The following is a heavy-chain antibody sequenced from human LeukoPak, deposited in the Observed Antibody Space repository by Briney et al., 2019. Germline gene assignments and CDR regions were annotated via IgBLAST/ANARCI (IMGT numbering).Heavy chain of an antibody. J-gene: IGHJ6*03. CDR3: AKVPWGLYYYMDV. Sequence: SETLSLTCSVSGGSISSSSYYWGWIRQPQGMGLEWIGSIYYSGSTYYNPSLKSRVTISVDTSKNQFSLKLSSVTAADTAVYYCAKVPWGLYYYMDVWGKGTTVTVSS. CDR2: IYYSGST. V-gene: IGHV4-39*07. D-gene: IGHD7-27*01. CDR1: GGSISSSSYY.